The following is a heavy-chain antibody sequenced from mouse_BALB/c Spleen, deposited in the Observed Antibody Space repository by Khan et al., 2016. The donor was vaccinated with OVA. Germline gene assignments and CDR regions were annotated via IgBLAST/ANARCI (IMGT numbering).Heavy chain of an antibody. CDR2: VSTGGHYT. Sequence: EVELVESGGDVVKPGGSLKLSCAASGFTFSTYGMSWVRQTPDKRLEWVATVSTGGHYTYYPDTVKGRFTISRDNAKNTLYLQMNSLKSEDTARFYGARLAYYYDSEGFAYWGQGTLVTVSS. V-gene: IGHV5-6*01. CDR1: GFTFSTYG. CDR3: ARLAYYYDSEGFAY. D-gene: IGHD1-1*01. J-gene: IGHJ3*01.